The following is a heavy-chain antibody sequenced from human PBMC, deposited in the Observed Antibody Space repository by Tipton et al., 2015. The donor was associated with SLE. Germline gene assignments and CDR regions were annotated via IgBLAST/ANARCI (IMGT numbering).Heavy chain of an antibody. CDR1: GYTFTNYD. V-gene: IGHV1-8*01. CDR2: MNPNSGYT. J-gene: IGHJ4*02. CDR3: AREAAAMASDY. Sequence: QLVQSGAEVKKPGASVKVSCKASGYTFTNYDINWVRQATGQGLEWMGWMNPNSGYTGYAQKFQGRVTMTRNTSISTAYMELSSLKSEDPAVYYCAREAAAMASDYWGQGTLVTVSS. D-gene: IGHD2-2*01.